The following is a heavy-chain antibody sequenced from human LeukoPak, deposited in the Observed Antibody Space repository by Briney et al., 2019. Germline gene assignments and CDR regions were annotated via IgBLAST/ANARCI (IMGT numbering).Heavy chain of an antibody. CDR1: GFTFSSYA. CDR3: AKRSVEWLLYFDY. Sequence: AGGSLRRSCAASGFTFSSYAMRWVRQARGKGLEWVLAISGSGGSTYYADSEKGRFTISTDNSKNSLYLQMSSLRAEDTTVYYFAKRSVEWLLYFDYWGQGPLFTVSS. CDR2: ISGSGGST. D-gene: IGHD3-3*01. J-gene: IGHJ4*02. V-gene: IGHV3-23*01.